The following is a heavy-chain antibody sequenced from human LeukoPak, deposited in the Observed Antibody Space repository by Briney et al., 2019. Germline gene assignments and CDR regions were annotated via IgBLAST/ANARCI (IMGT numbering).Heavy chain of an antibody. CDR2: IYYSGST. CDR1: GGSISSYY. CDR3: AREGIAAAGTFDY. Sequence: SETLSLTCTVSGGSISSYYWSWVRQPPGKGLEWIGYIYYSGSTNYNPSLKSRVTISVDTSKNQFSLKLSSVTAADTAVYYCAREGIAAAGTFDYWGQGTLVTVSS. V-gene: IGHV4-59*01. J-gene: IGHJ4*02. D-gene: IGHD6-13*01.